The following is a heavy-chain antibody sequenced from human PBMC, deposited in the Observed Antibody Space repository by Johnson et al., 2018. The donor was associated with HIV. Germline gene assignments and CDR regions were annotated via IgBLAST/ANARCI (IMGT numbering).Heavy chain of an antibody. CDR2: IGTAGDT. V-gene: IGHV3-13*01. Sequence: VQLVESGGELVQPGGSLRLSCAASGFTFSSYAMHWVRQATGKGLEWVSPIGTAGDTYYPGSVKGRFTISRDNAKNSLYLQMNSLRAEDTALYYCARDRGGGSYNQNAFDIWGQGTMVTVSS. D-gene: IGHD1-26*01. J-gene: IGHJ3*02. CDR3: ARDRGGGSYNQNAFDI. CDR1: GFTFSSYA.